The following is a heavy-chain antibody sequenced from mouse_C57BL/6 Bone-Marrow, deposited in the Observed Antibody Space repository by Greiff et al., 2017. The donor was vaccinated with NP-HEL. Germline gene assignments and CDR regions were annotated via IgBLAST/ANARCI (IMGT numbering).Heavy chain of an antibody. CDR1: GYTFTNYW. Sequence: VQLQQSGAELVRPGTSVKMSCKASGYTFTNYWIGWAKQRPGHGLEWIGDIYPGGGYTNYNEKFKGKATLTADKSSSTAYMQFSSLPSEDSAIYYCAIGDYDHFDYWGQGTTLTVSS. V-gene: IGHV1-63*01. D-gene: IGHD2-4*01. CDR3: AIGDYDHFDY. CDR2: IYPGGGYT. J-gene: IGHJ2*01.